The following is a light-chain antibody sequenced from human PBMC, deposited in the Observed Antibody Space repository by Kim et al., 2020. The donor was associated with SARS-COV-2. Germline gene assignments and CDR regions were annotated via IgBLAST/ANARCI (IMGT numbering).Light chain of an antibody. CDR1: KLGDKY. CDR3: LAWDVTTEL. Sequence: SYELTQPPSLSVSPGQTATIACSGDKLGDKYVCWYQKKPGQPPVLVIYQDTMRPSGIPERFSGTNSGNTATLTIAGTEAMDEADYFCLAWDVTTELFVGG. J-gene: IGLJ2*01. CDR2: QDT. V-gene: IGLV3-1*01.